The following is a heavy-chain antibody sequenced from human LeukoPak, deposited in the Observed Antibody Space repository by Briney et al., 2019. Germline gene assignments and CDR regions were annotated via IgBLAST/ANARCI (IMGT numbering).Heavy chain of an antibody. Sequence: GGSLRLSCAASGFTFSSYWMSWVRQAPGKGLEWVANIKQDGSEKYYVDSVKGRFTISRDNAKNSLYLQMNSLRAEDTAVYYCARGPPLSGDYYNWFDPWGQGTLVTVSS. CDR3: ARGPPLSGDYYNWFDP. J-gene: IGHJ5*02. CDR1: GFTFSSYW. V-gene: IGHV3-7*03. D-gene: IGHD2/OR15-2a*01. CDR2: IKQDGSEK.